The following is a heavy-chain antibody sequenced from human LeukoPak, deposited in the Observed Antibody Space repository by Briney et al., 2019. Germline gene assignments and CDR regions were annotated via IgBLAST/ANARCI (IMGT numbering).Heavy chain of an antibody. Sequence: GESLKISCKGSGYSFTSYWIGWVRQMPGKGLEWMGIIYPGDSDTRYSPSFQGQATISADKSISTAYLQWSSLMASDTAMYYCARRVAAGREPFDYWGQGTLVTVSS. CDR3: ARRVAAGREPFDY. D-gene: IGHD6-13*01. V-gene: IGHV5-51*01. CDR1: GYSFTSYW. J-gene: IGHJ4*02. CDR2: IYPGDSDT.